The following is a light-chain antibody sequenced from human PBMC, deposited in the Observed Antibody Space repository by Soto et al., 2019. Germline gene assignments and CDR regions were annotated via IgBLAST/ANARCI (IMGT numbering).Light chain of an antibody. Sequence: IVLTQSPGTLSLSPGERATLSCRASQSVNSGYLAWNQQKPGQAPRLLIYATSIRATDFTDRFSGGGSGTDFTLNISGVEPEDSGVYYCDCQQFDSSRIYAFGQRTKLEIK. CDR2: ATS. CDR3: QQFDSSRIYA. V-gene: IGKV3-20*01. J-gene: IGKJ2*01. CDR1: QSVNSGY.